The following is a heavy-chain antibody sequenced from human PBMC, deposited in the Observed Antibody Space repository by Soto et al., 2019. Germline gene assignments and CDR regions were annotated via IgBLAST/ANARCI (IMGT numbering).Heavy chain of an antibody. CDR1: GFTFSSYA. V-gene: IGHV3-23*01. CDR2: ISGRTGST. CDR3: GVQYNY. Sequence: EVQVLESGGGLVQPGGSLRLSCAASGFTFSSYAMSWVRQAPGKGLEWVSAISGRTGSTSYADSVKGRFTISRDNSRNTLYLQMNSLRAEDTAVYYCGVQYNYWGQGTLVTVSS. D-gene: IGHD1-1*01. J-gene: IGHJ4*02.